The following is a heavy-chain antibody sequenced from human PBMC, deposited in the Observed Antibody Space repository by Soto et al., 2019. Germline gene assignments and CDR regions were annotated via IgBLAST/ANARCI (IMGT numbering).Heavy chain of an antibody. CDR2: ISYDGTNE. CDR1: GLTITAYA. J-gene: IGHJ4*02. D-gene: IGHD3-16*01. Sequence: GGSLRLSCAASGLTITAYAMHWVRQAPGKGLEGVAVISYDGTNEHYADSVKGRFTISRDNSKNTLYLEMNSPRAEDTAVYYCARDSYGLDYWGQGTLVTVSS. V-gene: IGHV3-30-3*01. CDR3: ARDSYGLDY.